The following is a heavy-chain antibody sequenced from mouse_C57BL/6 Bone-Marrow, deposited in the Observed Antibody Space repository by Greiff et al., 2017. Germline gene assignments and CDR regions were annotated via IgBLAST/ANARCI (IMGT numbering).Heavy chain of an antibody. CDR2: INPNNGGT. CDR1: GYTFTDYY. D-gene: IGHD2-1*01. J-gene: IGHJ2*01. V-gene: IGHV1-26*01. Sequence: EVQLQQSGPELVKPGASVKISCKASGYTFTDYYMNWVKQSHGKSLEWIGDINPNNGGTSYNQKFKGKATLTVAKSSSTAYMELLSLTSEDSAVYYCARGNPDYGDQGTTLTVSS. CDR3: ARGNPDY.